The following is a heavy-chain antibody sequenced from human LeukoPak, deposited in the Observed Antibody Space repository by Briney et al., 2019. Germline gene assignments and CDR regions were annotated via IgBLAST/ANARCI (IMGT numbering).Heavy chain of an antibody. CDR2: IYYSGST. Sequence: SETLSLTCTVFGGSISTYYWSWIRQPPGKGLEWIGYIYYSGSTNYNPSLKSRVTISVDTSKNPFSLKVSSVTAADTGVYYCARVSLDYGDALDIWGQGTMVTVSS. J-gene: IGHJ3*02. CDR1: GGSISTYY. V-gene: IGHV4-59*01. D-gene: IGHD4-17*01. CDR3: ARVSLDYGDALDI.